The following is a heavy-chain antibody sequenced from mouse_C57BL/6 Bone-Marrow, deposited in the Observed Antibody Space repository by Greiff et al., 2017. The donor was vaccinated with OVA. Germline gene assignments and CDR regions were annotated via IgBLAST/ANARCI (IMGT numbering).Heavy chain of an antibody. CDR3: ARERYYPDY. Sequence: VQLQQSGAELVRPGTSVKVSCKASGYAFTNYLIEWVKQRPGQGLEWIGVINPGSGGTNYNEKFKGKATLTADKSSSTAYMQLSSLTSEDSAVYFCARERYYPDYWGQGTTLTVSS. V-gene: IGHV1-54*01. CDR2: INPGSGGT. J-gene: IGHJ2*01. CDR1: GYAFTNYL.